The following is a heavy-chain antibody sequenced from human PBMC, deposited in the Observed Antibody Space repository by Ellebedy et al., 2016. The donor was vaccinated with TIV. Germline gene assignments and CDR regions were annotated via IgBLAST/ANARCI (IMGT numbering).Heavy chain of an antibody. CDR3: ARGWSTPDS. J-gene: IGHJ4*02. CDR2: IRSTGSDK. D-gene: IGHD2-15*01. Sequence: PGGSLRLSCVASGFTFSHYNMNWVRQSPGKGLEWVSSIRSTGSDKYYAESVKCRFTISRDNAQDTLFLQMNSLRVEDTAVYYCARGWSTPDSWGQGTLVIVSS. CDR1: GFTFSHYN. V-gene: IGHV3-21*06.